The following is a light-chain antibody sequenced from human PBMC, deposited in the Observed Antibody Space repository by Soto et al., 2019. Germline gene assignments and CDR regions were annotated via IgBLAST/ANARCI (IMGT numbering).Light chain of an antibody. CDR1: QSISSW. CDR2: KAS. CDR3: QQYYTSSWT. V-gene: IGKV1-5*03. Sequence: DIQMTQSPSTLSASVGDRVTTTGRGSQSISSWLARYQQKPGKVPKFLIYKASNLESGVPSRFSGSGSGTEFTLTISSLQPDKFAPSYCQQYYTSSWTFGQGTKVDIK. J-gene: IGKJ1*01.